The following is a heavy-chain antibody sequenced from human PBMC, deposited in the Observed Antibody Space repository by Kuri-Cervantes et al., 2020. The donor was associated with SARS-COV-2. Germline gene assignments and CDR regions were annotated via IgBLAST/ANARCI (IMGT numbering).Heavy chain of an antibody. J-gene: IGHJ2*01. CDR1: GGSISSGSYY. CDR2: IYTSGST. V-gene: IGHV4-61*09. D-gene: IGHD2-21*01. Sequence: SETLSLTCTVSGGSISSGSYYWSWIRQPAGKGLEWIGYIYTSGSTNYNPSLKSRVTISVDTSKNQFSLKLSSVTAADTAVYYCARELQASKYFDLWGRGTLVTVSS. CDR3: ARELQASKYFDL.